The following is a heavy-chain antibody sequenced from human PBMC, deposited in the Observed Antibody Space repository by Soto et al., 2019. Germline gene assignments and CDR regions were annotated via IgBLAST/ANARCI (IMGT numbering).Heavy chain of an antibody. CDR2: INAGNGNT. D-gene: IGHD6-19*01. CDR1: GYTFTSYA. J-gene: IGHJ6*02. CDR3: ARGGGGGWSIPSYYYGMDV. V-gene: IGHV1-3*01. Sequence: QVQLVQSGAEVKKPGASVKVSCKASGYTFTSYAMHWVRQAPGQRLEWMGWINAGNGNTKYSQKFQGRVTITRDTSASTAYMELSSLRSEDTAVYYCARGGGGGWSIPSYYYGMDVWGQGTTVTVSS.